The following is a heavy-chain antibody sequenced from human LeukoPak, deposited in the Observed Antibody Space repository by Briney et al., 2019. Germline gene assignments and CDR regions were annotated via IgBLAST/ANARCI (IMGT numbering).Heavy chain of an antibody. CDR2: MSDSASS. J-gene: IGHJ4*02. Sequence: PSETLSLTCTVSGGSISKYYWGWIRQPPGKGLEWIAYMSDSASSKYKSSLKSRVTISLDTSKNQFSLKLSSVTAADTAVYYCAGSSSGYYYLGYFDYWGQGTPVTVSS. V-gene: IGHV4-59*01. D-gene: IGHD3-22*01. CDR1: GGSISKYY. CDR3: AGSSSGYYYLGYFDY.